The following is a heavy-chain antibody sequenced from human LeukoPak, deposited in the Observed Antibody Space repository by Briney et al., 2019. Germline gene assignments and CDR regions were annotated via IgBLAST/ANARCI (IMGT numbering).Heavy chain of an antibody. Sequence: SETLSLPCTVSGGSISSGGYCWSWIRQHPGKGLEWIGYIYYSGSTYYNPSLKSRVTISVDTSKNQFSLKLSSVTAADTAVYYCARDPSSGAFDYWGQGTLVTVSS. CDR2: IYYSGST. CDR1: GGSISSGGYC. D-gene: IGHD6-25*01. J-gene: IGHJ4*02. CDR3: ARDPSSGAFDY. V-gene: IGHV4-31*03.